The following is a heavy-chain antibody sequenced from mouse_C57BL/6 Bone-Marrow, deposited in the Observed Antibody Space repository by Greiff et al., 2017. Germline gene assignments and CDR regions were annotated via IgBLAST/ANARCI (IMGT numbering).Heavy chain of an antibody. CDR3: AREGYCSSYDAMDY. J-gene: IGHJ4*01. Sequence: DVKLVESGGGLVKPGGSLKLSCAASGFTFSSYAMSWVRQTPEKRLEWVATISDGGSYTYYPDNVKGRFTISRDNAKNNLYLQMSHLKSEDTAMXYCAREGYCSSYDAMDYWGQGTSGPVSS. D-gene: IGHD1-1*01. CDR1: GFTFSSYA. CDR2: ISDGGSYT. V-gene: IGHV5-4*01.